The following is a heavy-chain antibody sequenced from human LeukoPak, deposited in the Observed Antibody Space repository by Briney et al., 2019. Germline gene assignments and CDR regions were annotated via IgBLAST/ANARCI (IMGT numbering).Heavy chain of an antibody. V-gene: IGHV5-51*01. D-gene: IGHD1-26*01. J-gene: IGHJ4*02. Sequence: GGALKLSCKGSGYILPRYWIGWGRQMPGKSLERIGIIYPGDSDTRYSPSLQGQVTISADKSISTAYLQWSSLKASDTAMYYCAIRYSGSYNDSWGQGTLVTVSS. CDR1: GYILPRYW. CDR2: IYPGDSDT. CDR3: AIRYSGSYNDS.